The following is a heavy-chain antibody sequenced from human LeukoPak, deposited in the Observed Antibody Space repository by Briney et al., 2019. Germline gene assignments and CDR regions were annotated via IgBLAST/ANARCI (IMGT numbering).Heavy chain of an antibody. CDR2: ISSSGSTI. Sequence: PGGSLRLSCAASGFTFSSYEMNWVRQAPGKGLEWVSYISSSGSTIYYADSVKGRFTISRDNAKNSLYLQMNSLRAEDTAVYYCARVGQQLPYYFDYWGQGTLVTVSS. V-gene: IGHV3-48*03. J-gene: IGHJ4*02. D-gene: IGHD6-13*01. CDR1: GFTFSSYE. CDR3: ARVGQQLPYYFDY.